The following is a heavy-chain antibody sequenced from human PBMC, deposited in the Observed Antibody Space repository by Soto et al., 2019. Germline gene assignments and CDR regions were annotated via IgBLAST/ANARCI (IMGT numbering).Heavy chain of an antibody. Sequence: QVQLQESGPGLVKPSQTLSLTCTVSGGSISSGGYYWSWIRQHPGKGLEWIGYIYYSGSTYYNPSLKSRVTISVATSKNQFSLKLSSVTAADTAVYYCARGRVPAAMSYYFDYWGQGTLVTVSS. CDR2: IYYSGST. CDR1: GGSISSGGYY. V-gene: IGHV4-31*03. CDR3: ARGRVPAAMSYYFDY. D-gene: IGHD2-2*01. J-gene: IGHJ4*02.